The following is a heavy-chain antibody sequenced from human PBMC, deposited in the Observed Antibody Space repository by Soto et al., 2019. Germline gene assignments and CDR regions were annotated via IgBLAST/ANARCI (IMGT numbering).Heavy chain of an antibody. CDR3: PRDTGSGLDYFGY. CDR2: IFHSGSA. V-gene: IGHV4-38-2*02. CDR1: GYSISSGYY. J-gene: IGHJ4*02. Sequence: SETLSLTCAVSGYSISSGYYWGWIRQPPGKGLEWIGIIFHSGSAYYNPSLKIRATISVDTSKNQFSLKLSSVTAADTAVYHCPRDTGSGLDYFGYWVQGTLVTVSS. D-gene: IGHD2-8*02.